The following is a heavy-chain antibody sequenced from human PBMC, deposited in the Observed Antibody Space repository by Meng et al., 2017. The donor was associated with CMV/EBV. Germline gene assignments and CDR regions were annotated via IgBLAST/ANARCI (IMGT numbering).Heavy chain of an antibody. J-gene: IGHJ4*02. Sequence: GESLKISCAASGFTFSNYEFNWVRQAPGKGLEWLSYISSSATNIYNADSVKGRFTISRDNAKNSLYLQMTSLRPEDTAVYYCARLRYSSSWSFDYWGQGTQVTVSS. CDR2: ISSSATNI. D-gene: IGHD6-13*01. V-gene: IGHV3-48*03. CDR3: ARLRYSSSWSFDY. CDR1: GFTFSNYE.